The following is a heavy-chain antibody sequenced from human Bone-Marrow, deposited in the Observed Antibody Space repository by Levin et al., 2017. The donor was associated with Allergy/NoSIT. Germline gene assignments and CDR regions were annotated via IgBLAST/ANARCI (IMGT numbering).Heavy chain of an antibody. CDR2: INPDGTTT. V-gene: IGHV3-74*01. CDR1: GFTIGTYW. D-gene: IGHD3-3*01. J-gene: IGHJ5*01. CDR3: ARDPQRDTVFGVLISRNWIDS. Sequence: GGSLRLSCMASGFTIGTYWMHWVRQAPGKGLVWVARINPDGTTTNYADSVRGRFTISRDNAKNAVYLQMNSLIGEDTAVYFCARDPQRDTVFGVLISRNWIDSWGLGTLISVSS.